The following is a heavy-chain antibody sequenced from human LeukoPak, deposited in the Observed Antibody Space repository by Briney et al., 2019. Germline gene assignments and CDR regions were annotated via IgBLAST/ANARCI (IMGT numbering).Heavy chain of an antibody. V-gene: IGHV1-2*02. CDR1: GYTFTGYY. CDR3: ARDATELSAY. J-gene: IGHJ4*02. Sequence: SVTVSCMPSGYTFTGYYMHWLRQAPPQGLDWMGWINPKRGGTNYAQKFQSRVTMSRDTSISTAFLELSRLRPDETPVYYCARDATELSAYGGKGTLVTVSS. CDR2: INPKRGGT. D-gene: IGHD3-16*02.